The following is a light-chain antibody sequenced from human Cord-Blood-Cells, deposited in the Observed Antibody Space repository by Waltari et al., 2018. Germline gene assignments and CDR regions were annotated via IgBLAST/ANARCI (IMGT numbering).Light chain of an antibody. J-gene: IGLJ1*01. CDR2: DVS. V-gene: IGLV2-14*03. CDR3: SSYTSSSTPYV. Sequence: QSALTPPASVSGSPGQSITISCTGTSSEVGGSTYVPRYQQHPGKAPKLMIYDVSNRPSGVSNRFSGSKSGNTASLTISGLQAEDEADYYCSSYTSSSTPYVFGTGTKVTVL. CDR1: SSEVGGSTY.